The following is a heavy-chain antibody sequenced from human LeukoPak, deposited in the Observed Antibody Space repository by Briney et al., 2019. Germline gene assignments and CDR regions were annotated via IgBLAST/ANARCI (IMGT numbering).Heavy chain of an antibody. V-gene: IGHV1-69*01. CDR2: IIPIYGSA. CDR1: GGTFSSYA. CDR3: AGFFYDESHDAFDL. Sequence: SVKVSCKASGGTFSSYAISWVRQAPGQGLEWMAGIIPIYGSASYAQKFQGRATVTSDESTRTVYMELSSLRSEDTAVYYCAGFFYDESHDAFDLWGQGTMVTVSS. D-gene: IGHD2/OR15-2a*01. J-gene: IGHJ3*01.